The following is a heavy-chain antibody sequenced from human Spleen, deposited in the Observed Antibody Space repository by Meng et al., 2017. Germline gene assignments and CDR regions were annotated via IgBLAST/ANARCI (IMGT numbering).Heavy chain of an antibody. D-gene: IGHD1-26*01. J-gene: IGHJ4*02. CDR2: IKQDGSEK. V-gene: IGHV3-7*01. CDR1: GFSVSHNY. CDR3: AREWGAGYYPIDN. Sequence: GGSLRLSCAASGFSVSHNYMSWVRQAPGKGLEWVANIKQDGSEKYYVDSVKGRFTISRDNAKNTLYLQMNSLRAEDTSTYYCAREWGAGYYPIDNWGQGTLVTVSS.